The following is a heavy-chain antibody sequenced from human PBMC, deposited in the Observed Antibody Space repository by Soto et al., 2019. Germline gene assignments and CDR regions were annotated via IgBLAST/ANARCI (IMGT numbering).Heavy chain of an antibody. Sequence: EVQLVESGGTLVQPGGSLRLSCAASGFDASVNYMTWVRQAPVKGLEWVSAINGGGNTFYADSVKGRFTISRDNSKNTLYLQMNSLRVEDTAMYYCVRENYYYGMDVWGQGTAVTVSS. V-gene: IGHV3-66*01. CDR2: INGGGNT. CDR3: VRENYYYGMDV. CDR1: GFDASVNY. J-gene: IGHJ6*02.